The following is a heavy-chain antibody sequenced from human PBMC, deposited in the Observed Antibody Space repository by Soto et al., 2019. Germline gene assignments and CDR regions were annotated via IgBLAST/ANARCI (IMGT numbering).Heavy chain of an antibody. D-gene: IGHD3-10*01. J-gene: IGHJ6*02. V-gene: IGHV3-48*02. Sequence: DSVEGRFTISRDNAKNSLFLQMNGLRDEDTAVYYCARDTFNYIRGFMRGRYNGLDVWGQGTTVTVS. CDR3: ARDTFNYIRGFMRGRYNGLDV.